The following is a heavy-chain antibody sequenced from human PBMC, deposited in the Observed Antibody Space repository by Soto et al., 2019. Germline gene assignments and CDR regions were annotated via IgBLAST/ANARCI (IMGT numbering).Heavy chain of an antibody. J-gene: IGHJ3*02. CDR2: IYPGYSDT. V-gene: IGHV5-51*01. D-gene: IGHD1-26*01. Sequence: GESLKLSCQGPGYRFTGYWIRWVRQMPGKGLEWVGIIYPGYSDTRYSPYFQGQVTIPADKSINTANLQWSSLKASDTAMYYCARYTGSQSRDGYIHDAFDIWGQGTMVTVSS. CDR3: ARYTGSQSRDGYIHDAFDI. CDR1: GYRFTGYW.